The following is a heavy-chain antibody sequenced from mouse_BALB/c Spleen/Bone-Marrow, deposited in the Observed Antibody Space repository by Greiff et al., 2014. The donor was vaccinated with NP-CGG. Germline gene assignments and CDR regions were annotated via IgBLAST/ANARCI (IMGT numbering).Heavy chain of an antibody. V-gene: IGHV1S130*01. CDR3: ARWGFDY. J-gene: IGHJ2*01. Sequence: QVQLQQSGSVLVRPGASVKLSCKASGYTFTSSWMHWAKQRPGQGLEWIGEIHPNSGNTNYNEKFKGKATLTVDTSSSTAYVDLSSLRSEDSAVYYCARWGFDYWGQGTTLTASS. CDR1: GYTFTSSW. CDR2: IHPNSGNT.